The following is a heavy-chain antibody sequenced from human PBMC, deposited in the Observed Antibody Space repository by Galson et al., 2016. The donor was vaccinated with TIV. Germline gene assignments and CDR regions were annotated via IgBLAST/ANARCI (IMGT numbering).Heavy chain of an antibody. D-gene: IGHD1-26*01. CDR3: ARWADSGSYYQYFHH. Sequence: LSLTCSVSGVSINSGGFFWSWIRQHPGKGLEWIGYVYNSGTTFYNPSLKNRVSISVDTSKNHFSLRLSSVTAADTAVYYCARWADSGSYYQYFHHWGQGTLVTVSS. CDR2: VYNSGTT. V-gene: IGHV4-31*03. CDR1: GVSINSGGFF. J-gene: IGHJ1*01.